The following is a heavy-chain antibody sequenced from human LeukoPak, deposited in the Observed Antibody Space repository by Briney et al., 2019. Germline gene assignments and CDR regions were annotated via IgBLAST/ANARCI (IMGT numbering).Heavy chain of an antibody. J-gene: IGHJ4*02. D-gene: IGHD3-22*01. V-gene: IGHV3-21*01. CDR2: ISSSSSYI. CDR3: ARDYYDSSGPTYYDY. Sequence: GGSLRLSCAASGFTFSSYSMNWVRQAPGKGLEWVSSISSSSSYIYYADSVKGRFTISRDNAKNSLYLQMNSLRAEDTAVYYCARDYYDSSGPTYYDYWGQGTLATVSS. CDR1: GFTFSSYS.